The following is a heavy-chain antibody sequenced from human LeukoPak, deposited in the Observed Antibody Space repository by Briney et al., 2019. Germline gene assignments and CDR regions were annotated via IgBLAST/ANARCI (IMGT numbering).Heavy chain of an antibody. D-gene: IGHD5-12*01. J-gene: IGHJ6*02. CDR1: GGTFSSYA. CDR2: IIPILGIA. Sequence: SVKVSCKASGGTFSSYAISWVRPAPGQGLEWMGRIIPILGIANYAQKFQGRVTITADKSTSTAYMELSSLRSEDTAVYYCARVVAAYYYYYGMDVWGQGTTVTVSS. CDR3: ARVVAAYYYYYGMDV. V-gene: IGHV1-69*04.